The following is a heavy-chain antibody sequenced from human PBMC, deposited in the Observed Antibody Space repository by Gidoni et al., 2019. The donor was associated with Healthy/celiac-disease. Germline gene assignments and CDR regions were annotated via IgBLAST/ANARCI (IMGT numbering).Heavy chain of an antibody. V-gene: IGHV4-34*01. Sequence: QVQLQQWGAGLLKPSETLSLTCAVYGGSFSGYYWSWIRQPPGKGLEWIGEINHSGSTNYNPSLKSRVTISVDTSKNQFSLKLSSVTAADTAVYYCARPNMVRGSRAPPYDYWGQGTLVTVSS. CDR1: GGSFSGYY. CDR3: ARPNMVRGSRAPPYDY. J-gene: IGHJ4*02. CDR2: INHSGST. D-gene: IGHD3-10*01.